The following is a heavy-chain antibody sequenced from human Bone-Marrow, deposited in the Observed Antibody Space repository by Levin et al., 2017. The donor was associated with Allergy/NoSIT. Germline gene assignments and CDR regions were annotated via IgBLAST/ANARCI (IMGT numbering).Heavy chain of an antibody. CDR2: INYSGNT. Sequence: KPSETLSLTCVVSGGSFSGHYWTWIRQPPGKGLEWIGEINYSGNTNYNSSLKSRVAISSDTSKNQFSLILTSVTAADTAVYYCVRGSVSSFWFDPWGQGTLVTVSS. V-gene: IGHV4-34*01. CDR1: GGSFSGHY. D-gene: IGHD2-15*01. CDR3: VRGSVSSFWFDP. J-gene: IGHJ5*02.